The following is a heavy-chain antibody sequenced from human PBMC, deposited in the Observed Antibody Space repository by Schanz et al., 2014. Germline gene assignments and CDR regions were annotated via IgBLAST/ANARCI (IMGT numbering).Heavy chain of an antibody. CDR2: ISAYNGNT. V-gene: IGHV1-18*04. D-gene: IGHD3-22*01. Sequence: QVQLVQSGAEVKKPGASVKVSCKASGYTFTSYGITWLRQAPGHGLEWMGWISAYNGNTNYAQKLQARVTMTTDTSTNTAYMDLRRLRSDDTAVYYCARAPYDRSGYYAYWGQGTLVAVSS. CDR1: GYTFTSYG. CDR3: ARAPYDRSGYYAY. J-gene: IGHJ4*02.